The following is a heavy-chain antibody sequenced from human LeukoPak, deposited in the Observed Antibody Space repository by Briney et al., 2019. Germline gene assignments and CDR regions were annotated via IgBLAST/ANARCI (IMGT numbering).Heavy chain of an antibody. CDR2: IYYSGST. D-gene: IGHD6-6*01. CDR1: GGSISSGGYY. CDR3: ARRPYSSSSPLPPRKTAPPKIDAFDI. V-gene: IGHV4-31*03. Sequence: PSQTLSLTCTVSGGSISSGGYYWSWIRQHPGKGLEWIGYIYYSGSTYYNPSLKSRVTISVDTSKNQFSLKLSSVTAADTAVYYCARRPYSSSSPLPPRKTAPPKIDAFDIWGQGTMVTVSS. J-gene: IGHJ3*02.